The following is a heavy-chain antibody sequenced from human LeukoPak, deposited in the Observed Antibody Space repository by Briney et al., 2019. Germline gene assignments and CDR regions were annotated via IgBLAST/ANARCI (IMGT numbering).Heavy chain of an antibody. CDR3: ARGKLKRGYSYGYGYFDY. CDR2: IYYSGST. CDR1: GGSISSYY. V-gene: IGHV4-59*01. J-gene: IGHJ4*02. Sequence: SETPSLTCTVSGGSISSYYWSWIRQPPGKGLEWIGYIYYSGSTNYNPSLKSRVTISVDTSKNQFSLKLSSVTAADTAVYYCARGKLKRGYSYGYGYFDYWGQGTLVTVSS. D-gene: IGHD5-18*01.